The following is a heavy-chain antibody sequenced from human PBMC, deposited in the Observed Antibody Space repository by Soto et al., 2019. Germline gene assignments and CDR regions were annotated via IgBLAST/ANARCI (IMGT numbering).Heavy chain of an antibody. CDR1: GGSITSGGYY. V-gene: IGHV4-31*03. CDR3: AGRGRTWYGDNCLDP. Sequence: PSETLSLTCKVSGGSITSGGYYGSWIRQHPVKGLEWIGYTYYTGITYYNPSLKGRVTISLDTYVSYFSLSLTSATAADTAIYYCAGRGRTWYGDNCLDPWGPGTLVTVSS. D-gene: IGHD6-13*01. J-gene: IGHJ5*02. CDR2: TYYTGIT.